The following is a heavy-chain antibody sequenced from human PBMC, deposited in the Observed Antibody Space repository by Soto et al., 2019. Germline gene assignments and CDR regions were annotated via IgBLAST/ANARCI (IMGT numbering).Heavy chain of an antibody. CDR3: AGHGGQWLNWFDP. V-gene: IGHV3-48*01. Sequence: EVRLVESGGGLVQPGGSLRLSCAASGFTFSSYDMNWVRQAPGKGLEWVSYISSSSSTIYYADSVKGRFTISRDNAKNSLYLQMNSLRAEDTAVYYCAGHGGQWLNWFDPWGQGILVTVSS. CDR1: GFTFSSYD. J-gene: IGHJ5*02. CDR2: ISSSSSTI. D-gene: IGHD6-19*01.